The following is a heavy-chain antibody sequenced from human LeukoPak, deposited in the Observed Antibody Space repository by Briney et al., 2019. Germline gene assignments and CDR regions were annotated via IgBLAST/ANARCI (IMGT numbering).Heavy chain of an antibody. V-gene: IGHV3-23*01. CDR1: GFTFSSYA. D-gene: IGHD3-22*01. CDR3: AKDPNVYYDSSGYYDY. Sequence: GGSLRLSCAASGFTFSSYAMSWVRQAPGKGLEWVSAISGSGGSTYYADSVKGRFTIFRDNSKNTLYLQMNSLRAEDTAVYYCAKDPNVYYDSSGYYDYWGQGTLVTVSS. J-gene: IGHJ4*02. CDR2: ISGSGGST.